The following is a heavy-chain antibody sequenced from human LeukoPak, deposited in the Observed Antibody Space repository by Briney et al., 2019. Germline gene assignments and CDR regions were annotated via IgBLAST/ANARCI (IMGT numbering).Heavy chain of an antibody. CDR2: ISRNGAVT. CDR3: ARDGVGRVPEMSAPDY. CDR1: GLIFDDYT. V-gene: IGHV3-43*01. Sequence: GGSLRLSCAASGLIFDDYTMHWVRQAPGKGLEWVSLISRNGAVTKYADSVRGRFTISRDNAKNSLFLQMNSLRAEDTAVYYCARDGVGRVPEMSAPDYWGQGTLVTVSS. D-gene: IGHD3-16*01. J-gene: IGHJ4*02.